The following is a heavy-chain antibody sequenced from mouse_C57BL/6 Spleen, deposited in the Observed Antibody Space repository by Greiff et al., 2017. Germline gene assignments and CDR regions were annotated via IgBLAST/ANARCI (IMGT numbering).Heavy chain of an antibody. CDR3: ARGDDYYGSSYFDY. CDR1: GFTFSDYG. J-gene: IGHJ2*01. Sequence: EVKLVESGGGLVKPGGSLKLSCAASGFTFSDYGMHWVRQAPEQGLEWVAYISSGSSTIYYADTVKGRFTISRDNAKNTLFLQMTSLRAEDTAMYYCARGDDYYGSSYFDYWGQGTTRTGSS. V-gene: IGHV5-17*01. CDR2: ISSGSSTI. D-gene: IGHD1-1*01.